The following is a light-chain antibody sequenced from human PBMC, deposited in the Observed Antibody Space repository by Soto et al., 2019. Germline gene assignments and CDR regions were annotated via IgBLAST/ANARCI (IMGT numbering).Light chain of an antibody. V-gene: IGKV1-5*01. CDR1: KNINSK. J-gene: IGKJ2*01. CDR2: DVY. CDR3: QQYDTYFRYT. Sequence: DIQMTQSPSTLSASVGDRVAITCLSSKNINSKLALYQKKPGKAPKLLISDVYNLESGVPSRFSGSVSGTELTLTIGGLQPDDFASYYCQQYDTYFRYTFGQGTTLDIK.